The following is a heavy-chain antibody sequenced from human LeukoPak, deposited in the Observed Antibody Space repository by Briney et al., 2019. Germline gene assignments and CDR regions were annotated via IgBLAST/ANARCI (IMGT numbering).Heavy chain of an antibody. V-gene: IGHV4-30-2*01. CDR2: IYHSGST. CDR1: GGSISSGGYY. Sequence: PSETLSLTCTVSGGSISSGGYYWSWIRQPPGKGLEWIGYIYHSGSTYYNPSLKSRVTISVDRSKNQFSLKLSSVTAADTAVYYCARDNGFGELYFDYWGQETLVTVSS. J-gene: IGHJ4*02. CDR3: ARDNGFGELYFDY. D-gene: IGHD3-10*01.